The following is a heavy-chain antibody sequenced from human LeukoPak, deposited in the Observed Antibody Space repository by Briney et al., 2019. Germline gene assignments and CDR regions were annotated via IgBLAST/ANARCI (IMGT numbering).Heavy chain of an antibody. Sequence: ASVKVSCKASGYTFTSYYMHWVRQAPGQGLEWTGIINPSGGSTSYAQKFQGRVTMTRDTSTSTVYMELSSLRSEDTAVYYCARGYYDILTGYYDAGYYFDYWGQGTLVTVSS. J-gene: IGHJ4*02. D-gene: IGHD3-9*01. CDR1: GYTFTSYY. CDR3: ARGYYDILTGYYDAGYYFDY. V-gene: IGHV1-46*01. CDR2: INPSGGST.